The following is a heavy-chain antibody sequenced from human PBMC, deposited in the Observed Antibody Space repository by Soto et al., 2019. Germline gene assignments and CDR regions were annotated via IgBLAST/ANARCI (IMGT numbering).Heavy chain of an antibody. D-gene: IGHD3-16*01. J-gene: IGHJ4*02. CDR2: FYWDDDK. CDR3: AHTWGLPFDY. Sequence: QITLKESGPTLVKPTQTLTLTCTYSGFSLRTTGVGVGWIWQPPGKALEWLGIFYWDDDKRESPSLKNRLTLTNDLSKSQVVLALSNMDPGDTAPYYCAHTWGLPFDYWGQGTLVIFSS. V-gene: IGHV2-5*02. CDR1: GFSLRTTGVG.